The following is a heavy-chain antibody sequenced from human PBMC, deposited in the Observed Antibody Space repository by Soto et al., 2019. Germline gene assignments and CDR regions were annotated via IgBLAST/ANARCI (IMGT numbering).Heavy chain of an antibody. CDR1: GGTFSSYA. D-gene: IGHD6-13*01. CDR2: IIPIFGTA. J-gene: IGHJ6*02. CDR3: ARGTNIAADGNIYYGMDV. Sequence: QVQLVQSGAEVKKPGSSVKVSCKASGGTFSSYAISWVRQAPGQGLEWMGGIIPIFGTANYAQKFRGRVTITADDATSTAYRELSSLRSENTAVYYCARGTNIAADGNIYYGMDVWGQGTTVTVCS. V-gene: IGHV1-69*01.